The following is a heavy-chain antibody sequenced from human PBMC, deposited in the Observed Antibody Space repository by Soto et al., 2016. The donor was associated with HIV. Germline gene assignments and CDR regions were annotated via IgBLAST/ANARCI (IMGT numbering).Heavy chain of an antibody. CDR3: AKGPVSFYYYGSGSYPESNFDY. CDR1: GFTFDDYA. D-gene: IGHD3-10*01. J-gene: IGHJ4*02. CDR2: ISGDGGST. Sequence: EVQLVESGGGVVQPGGSLRLSCAASGFTFDDYAMHWVRQAPGKGLEWVSLISGDGGSTYYADSVKGRFTISRDNSKNSLYLQMNSLRTEDTALYYCAKGPVSFYYYGSGSYPESNFDYWGQGTLVTVSS. V-gene: IGHV3-43*02.